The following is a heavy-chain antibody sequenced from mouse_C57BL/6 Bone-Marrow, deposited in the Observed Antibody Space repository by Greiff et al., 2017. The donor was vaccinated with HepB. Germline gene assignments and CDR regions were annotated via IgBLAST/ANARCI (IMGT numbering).Heavy chain of an antibody. V-gene: IGHV1-81*01. D-gene: IGHD1-1*02. CDR2: IYPRSGNT. Sequence: QVQLKQSGAELARPGASVKLSCKASGYTFTSYGISWVKQRTGQGLEWIGEIYPRSGNTYYNEKFKGKATLTADKSSSTAYMELRSLTSEDSAVYFCARSPLWYYFDYWGQGTTLTVSS. CDR1: GYTFTSYG. CDR3: ARSPLWYYFDY. J-gene: IGHJ2*01.